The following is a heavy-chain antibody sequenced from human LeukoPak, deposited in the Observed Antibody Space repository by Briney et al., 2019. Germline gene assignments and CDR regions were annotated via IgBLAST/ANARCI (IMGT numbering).Heavy chain of an antibody. D-gene: IGHD2-8*01. Sequence: ASVKVSCKASGYTFTSYAMNWVRQAPGQGLEWMGWINTNTGNPTYAQGFTGRFVFSLDTSVSTAYLQISSLKAEDTAVYYCARELMVYATTPNWFDPWGQGTLVTVSS. V-gene: IGHV7-4-1*02. CDR2: INTNTGNP. J-gene: IGHJ5*02. CDR3: ARELMVYATTPNWFDP. CDR1: GYTFTSYA.